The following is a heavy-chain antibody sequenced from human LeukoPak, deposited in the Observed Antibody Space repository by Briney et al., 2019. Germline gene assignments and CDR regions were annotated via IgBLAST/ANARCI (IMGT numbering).Heavy chain of an antibody. CDR1: GGSISSSSYY. J-gene: IGHJ6*03. V-gene: IGHV4-39*01. D-gene: IGHD2-2*01. Sequence: SETLSLTCTVSGGSISSSSYYWGWIRQPPGKGLEWIGSIYYSGSTYYNPSLKSRVTISVDTSKNQFSLKLSSVTAADTAVYYCARHCSSTSCPPDYYYYMDVWGKGTTVTVSS. CDR2: IYYSGST. CDR3: ARHCSSTSCPPDYYYYMDV.